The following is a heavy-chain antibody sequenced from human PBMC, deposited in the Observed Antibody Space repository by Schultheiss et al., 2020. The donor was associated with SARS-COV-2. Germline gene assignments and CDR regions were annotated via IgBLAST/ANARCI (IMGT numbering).Heavy chain of an antibody. CDR2: ISSSSSYT. V-gene: IGHV3-21*01. CDR1: GFTFSSYA. Sequence: GGSLRLSCAASGFTFSSYAMSWVRQAPGKGLEWVSSISSSSSYTNYADSVKGRFTISRDNAKNSLYLQMNNLRAEDTAVYYCARDGGDGYALGYDYWGQGTLVTVSS. CDR3: ARDGGDGYALGYDY. J-gene: IGHJ4*02. D-gene: IGHD2-21*01.